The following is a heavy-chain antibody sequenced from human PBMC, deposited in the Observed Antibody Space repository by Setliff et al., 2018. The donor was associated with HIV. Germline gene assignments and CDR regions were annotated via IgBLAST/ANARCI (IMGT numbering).Heavy chain of an antibody. CDR1: GYSISSGYY. CDR3: AKDYTTTFWEYNWFDL. Sequence: SETLSLTCAVSGYSISSGYYWGWIRQPPGKGLEWIGSIYHSGSTYYNPSLKSQVTISVDTSKDTLTLQMNDLRAEDTGLYYCAKDYTTTFWEYNWFDLWGQGTLVTVSS. D-gene: IGHD3-3*01. CDR2: IYHSGST. V-gene: IGHV4-38-2*02. J-gene: IGHJ5*02.